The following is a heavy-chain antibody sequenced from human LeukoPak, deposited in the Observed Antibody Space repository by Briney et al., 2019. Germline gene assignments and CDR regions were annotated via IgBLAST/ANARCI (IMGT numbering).Heavy chain of an antibody. Sequence: GGSLRLSCATSGFSFSSYWMSWVRQAPGKGLEWVANIKQDGSEKNYVDSVKGRFTISRDNAKNSLYLQMNSLRAEDTAVYYCYCAVEDYWGQGTLVTVSS. CDR3: YCAVEDY. J-gene: IGHJ4*02. CDR1: GFSFSSYW. D-gene: IGHD2-15*01. V-gene: IGHV3-7*01. CDR2: IKQDGSEK.